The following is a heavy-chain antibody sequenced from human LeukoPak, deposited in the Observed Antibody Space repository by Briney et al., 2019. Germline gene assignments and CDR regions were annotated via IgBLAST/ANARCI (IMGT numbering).Heavy chain of an antibody. CDR1: GFTFSSYW. D-gene: IGHD2-21*02. CDR3: ARDVAPGDPLDC. Sequence: GGSLRLSCAASGFTFSSYWMHWVRQAPGKGLVWVSRITSDGSSTSYADSVKGRFTISRDNAKNALYLQMNSLRAEDTAVYYCARDVAPGDPLDCWGQGTLVSVSS. V-gene: IGHV3-74*01. J-gene: IGHJ4*02. CDR2: ITSDGSST.